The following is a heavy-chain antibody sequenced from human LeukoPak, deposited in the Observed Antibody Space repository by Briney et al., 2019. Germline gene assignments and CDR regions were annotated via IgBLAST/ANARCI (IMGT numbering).Heavy chain of an antibody. CDR2: IYHSGST. Sequence: SETLSLTCAVSGGSISSGGYSWSWIRQPPGKGLEWIGYIYHSGSTYYNPSLKSRVTISVDRSKNQFSLKLSSVTAADTAVYYCARGEPGYIFDYWGQGTLVTVSS. V-gene: IGHV4-30-2*01. D-gene: IGHD1-1*01. CDR3: ARGEPGYIFDY. CDR1: GGSISSGGYS. J-gene: IGHJ4*02.